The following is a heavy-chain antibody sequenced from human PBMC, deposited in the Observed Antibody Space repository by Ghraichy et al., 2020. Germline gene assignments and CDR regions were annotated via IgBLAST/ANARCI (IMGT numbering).Heavy chain of an antibody. CDR1: GFTFSSYG. CDR2: IWYDGSNK. J-gene: IGHJ4*02. D-gene: IGHD6-6*01. CDR3: ARDLALYSNSYTFDY. V-gene: IGHV3-33*01. Sequence: GGSLRLSCAASGFTFSSYGMHWDRQAPGKGLEWVAVIWYDGSNKYYADSVKGRFTISRDNSKNTLYLQMNSLRAEDTAVYYCARDLALYSNSYTFDYWGQGTLVTVSS.